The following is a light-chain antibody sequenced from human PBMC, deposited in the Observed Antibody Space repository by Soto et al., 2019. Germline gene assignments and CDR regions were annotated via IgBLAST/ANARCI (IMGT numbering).Light chain of an antibody. CDR1: SSTFANNY. J-gene: IGLJ2*01. CDR3: AAYTGNWNGPV. CDR2: RSD. V-gene: IGLV1-47*01. Sequence: QSALTQPPSVSGTPGQRVSISCSGDSSTFANNYVHWYQQVPGAAPKLLIYRSDQRPSGIPERFSGSKSGTSASLTISGLRSEDEARYYCAAYTGNWNGPVFGGGTKLTVL.